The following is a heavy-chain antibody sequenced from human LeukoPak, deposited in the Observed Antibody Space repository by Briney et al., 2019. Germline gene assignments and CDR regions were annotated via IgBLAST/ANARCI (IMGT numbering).Heavy chain of an antibody. CDR2: IIPILGIA. J-gene: IGHJ4*02. Sequence: ASVKVSCKASGGTFSSYAISWVRQAPGQGLEWMGRIIPILGIANYAQKFQGRVTITADKSTSTAYMELSSLRSEDTAVYYCARGFGGYLFDYWGQGTLVTVSS. V-gene: IGHV1-69*04. CDR3: ARGFGGYLFDY. D-gene: IGHD5-12*01. CDR1: GGTFSSYA.